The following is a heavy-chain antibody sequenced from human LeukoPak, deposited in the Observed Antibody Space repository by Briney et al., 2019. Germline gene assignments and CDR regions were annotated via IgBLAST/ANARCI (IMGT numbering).Heavy chain of an antibody. D-gene: IGHD2-2*01. CDR1: GFTFSSYA. V-gene: IGHV3-23*01. J-gene: IGHJ6*04. CDR3: AKGDCSSTSCSGFYGMDV. Sequence: GGSLRLSCAASGFTFSSYAMSWVRQAPGKGLEWVSTTSGGSTYYAGSVKGRFTISRDNSKSTLYLQMNSLRAEDTAVYYCAKGDCSSTSCSGFYGMDVWGRGTTVTVSS. CDR2: TSGGST.